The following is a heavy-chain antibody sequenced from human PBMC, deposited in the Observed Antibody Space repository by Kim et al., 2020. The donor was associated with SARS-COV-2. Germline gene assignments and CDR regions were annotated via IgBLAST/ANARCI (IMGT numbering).Heavy chain of an antibody. J-gene: IGHJ4*02. V-gene: IGHV4-30-2*04. CDR2: P. Sequence: PYYNPSLTSRVTTSGDTSQNQFSLKLSSVTAADTAVYYCARGLSDYVDYWGQGTLVTVSS. CDR3: ARGLSDYVDY. D-gene: IGHD3-22*01.